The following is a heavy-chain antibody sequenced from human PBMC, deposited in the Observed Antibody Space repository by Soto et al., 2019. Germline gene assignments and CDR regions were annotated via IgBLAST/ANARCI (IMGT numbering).Heavy chain of an antibody. D-gene: IGHD3-9*01. Sequence: EVQLLESGGGLVQPGGSLRLSCAASGFTFSSYAMSWVRQAPGKGLEWVSGISGSGGNINYADSVKSRFTITKDTSKNQVVLTMTNMDPVDTATYYCAHSPDILTGYDYWGQGTLVTVSS. J-gene: IGHJ4*02. CDR1: GFTFSSYA. CDR2: ISGSGGNI. V-gene: IGHV3-23*01. CDR3: AHSPDILTGYDY.